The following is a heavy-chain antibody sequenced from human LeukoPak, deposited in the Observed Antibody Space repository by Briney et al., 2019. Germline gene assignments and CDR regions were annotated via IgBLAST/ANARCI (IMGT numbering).Heavy chain of an antibody. CDR1: GFTFSSYW. J-gene: IGHJ4*02. CDR3: ASFAPTTVTTY. Sequence: PGGSLRLSCAASGFTFSSYWMHWVRQAPGKGLVWVSRINSDGSSTSYADSVKGRFTISRDNAKNTLYLQMNSLRAEDTAVYYCASFAPTTVTTYWGQGTLVTVSS. D-gene: IGHD4-17*01. CDR2: INSDGSST. V-gene: IGHV3-74*01.